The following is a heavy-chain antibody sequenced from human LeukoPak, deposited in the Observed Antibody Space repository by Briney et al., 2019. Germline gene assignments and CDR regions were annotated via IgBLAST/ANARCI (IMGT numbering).Heavy chain of an antibody. J-gene: IGHJ6*03. CDR3: ARDRGIFGVVIAPGGYYMDV. Sequence: GVLRLSCAASGFTFSSYSMNWVRQAPGKGLEWVSSISSSSSYIYYADSVNGRFTISRDNAKNSLYLQMNSLGAEDTAVYYCARDRGIFGVVIAPGGYYMDVWGKGTTVTVSS. D-gene: IGHD3-3*01. CDR2: ISSSSSYI. V-gene: IGHV3-21*01. CDR1: GFTFSSYS.